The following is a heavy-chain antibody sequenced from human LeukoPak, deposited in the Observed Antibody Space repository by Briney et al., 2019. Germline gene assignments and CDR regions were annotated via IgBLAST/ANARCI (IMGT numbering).Heavy chain of an antibody. CDR3: VTGGSGTYYK. V-gene: IGHV3-20*04. J-gene: IGHJ4*02. CDR1: GFKFDDFG. CDR2: INWDGGST. Sequence: PAGSLRLSCAASGFKFDDFGMSWVRQDPAKGLEWVSSINWDGGSTYYADSVKGRVTISRDNVENSLHLQMNSLRVEDTAVYYCVTGGSGTYYKWGQGTLVTVSS. D-gene: IGHD1-26*01.